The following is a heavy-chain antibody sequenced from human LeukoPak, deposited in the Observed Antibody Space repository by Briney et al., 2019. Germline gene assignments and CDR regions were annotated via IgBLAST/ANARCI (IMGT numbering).Heavy chain of an antibody. Sequence: GGSLRLSCAASGFTFDDYGMSWVRQAPGKGLEWVSGINWNGGSTGYADSVKGRFTISRDNAKNSLYLQMNSLRAEDTALYYCARTIVVVPAAIGLGAFDIWGQGTMVTVSS. CDR1: GFTFDDYG. CDR2: INWNGGST. V-gene: IGHV3-20*04. D-gene: IGHD2-2*01. CDR3: ARTIVVVPAAIGLGAFDI. J-gene: IGHJ3*02.